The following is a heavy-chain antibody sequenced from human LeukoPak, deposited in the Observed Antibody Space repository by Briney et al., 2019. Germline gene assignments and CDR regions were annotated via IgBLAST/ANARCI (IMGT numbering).Heavy chain of an antibody. D-gene: IGHD3-22*01. CDR3: ARRYSDSGNYYYMDV. Sequence: ASVKVSCKASGYTFTSYGISWVRQAPGQGLEWMGWISAYNGNTNYAQKLQGRVTMTTDTSTSTAYMELRSLRSDDTAVYYCARRYSDSGNYYYMDVWGKGTTVTISS. J-gene: IGHJ6*03. V-gene: IGHV1-18*01. CDR2: ISAYNGNT. CDR1: GYTFTSYG.